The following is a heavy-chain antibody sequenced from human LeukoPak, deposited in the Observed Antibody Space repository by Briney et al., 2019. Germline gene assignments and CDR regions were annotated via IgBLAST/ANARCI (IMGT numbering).Heavy chain of an antibody. CDR2: IYYSGST. CDR1: GGSISSSSYY. CDR3: ARRADCSGGSCSIYYGMDV. Sequence: SETLSLTCTVSGGSISSSSYYWGWIRQPPGKGLEWIGSIYYSGSTYYNPSLKSRVTISVDTSKNQFSLKLSSVTAADTAVYYCARRADCSGGSCSIYYGMDVWGQGTTVTVSS. V-gene: IGHV4-39*07. J-gene: IGHJ6*02. D-gene: IGHD2-15*01.